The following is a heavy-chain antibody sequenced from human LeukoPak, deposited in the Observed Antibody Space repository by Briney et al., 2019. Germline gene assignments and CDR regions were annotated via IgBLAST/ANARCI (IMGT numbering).Heavy chain of an antibody. CDR3: STSRVGY. J-gene: IGHJ4*02. D-gene: IGHD5/OR15-5a*01. Sequence: GGSLRLSCAASGFTFSSYEMNWVRQAPGKGLEWVARIKNKPDGGTTDYAAPVKGRFTISRDDSKDMLYLQMNSLKTEDTAVYYCSTSRVGYWGQGTLVTVSS. CDR2: IKNKPDGGTT. CDR1: GFTFSSYE. V-gene: IGHV3-15*01.